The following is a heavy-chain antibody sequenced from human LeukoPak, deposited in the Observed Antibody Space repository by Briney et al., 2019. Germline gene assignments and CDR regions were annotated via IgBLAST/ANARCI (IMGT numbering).Heavy chain of an antibody. CDR2: IYSCGST. Sequence: PGGSLRLSCAASGFTVSSNYMSWVRQAPGKGLEWASVIYSCGSTYYADSVKGRFTISRDNSKNTLYLQMNSLRPEDTAVYYCARDRGSYAWDYWGQGTLVTVSS. CDR3: ARDRGSYAWDY. J-gene: IGHJ4*02. CDR1: GFTVSSNY. V-gene: IGHV3-66*03. D-gene: IGHD5-12*01.